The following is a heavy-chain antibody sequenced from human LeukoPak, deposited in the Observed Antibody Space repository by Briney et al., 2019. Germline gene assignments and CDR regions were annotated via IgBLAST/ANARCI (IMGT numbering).Heavy chain of an antibody. J-gene: IGHJ4*02. V-gene: IGHV4-59*01. CDR3: ARDHDSSGYYGY. D-gene: IGHD3-22*01. CDR1: GGSISSYY. CDR2: IYYSGST. Sequence: SETLSLTCTVSGGSISSYYWSWIRQPPGKGLEWIGYIYYSGSTNYNPSLKSRVTISVDTSENQFSLKLSSVTAADTAVYYCARDHDSSGYYGYWGQGTLVTVSS.